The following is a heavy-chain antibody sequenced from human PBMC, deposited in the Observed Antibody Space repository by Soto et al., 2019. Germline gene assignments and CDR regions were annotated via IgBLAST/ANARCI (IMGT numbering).Heavy chain of an antibody. Sequence: SGGSLRLSCSASGFTFSSYAMHWVRQAPGKGLEYVSAISSNGGSTYYADSVKGRFTISRDNSKNTLYLQMSSLRAEDTAVYYCVKGSVLALNSFFDYWGQGTLVTVSS. D-gene: IGHD3-3*01. J-gene: IGHJ4*02. CDR3: VKGSVLALNSFFDY. V-gene: IGHV3-64D*06. CDR2: ISSNGGST. CDR1: GFTFSSYA.